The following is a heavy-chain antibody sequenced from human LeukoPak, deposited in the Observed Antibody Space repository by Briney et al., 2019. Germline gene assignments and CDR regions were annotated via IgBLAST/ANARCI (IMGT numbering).Heavy chain of an antibody. CDR1: GGSISSYY. V-gene: IGHV4-59*01. J-gene: IGHJ4*02. Sequence: SETLSLTCTVSGGSISSYYWSWIRQPPGKGLEWIGYIYYSGSTNYNPSLKSRVTISVDTSKNQFSLKLSSVTAADTAVYYCARGGYVWGSYRYADYWGQGTLVTVSS. CDR2: IYYSGST. CDR3: ARGGYVWGSYRYADY. D-gene: IGHD3-16*02.